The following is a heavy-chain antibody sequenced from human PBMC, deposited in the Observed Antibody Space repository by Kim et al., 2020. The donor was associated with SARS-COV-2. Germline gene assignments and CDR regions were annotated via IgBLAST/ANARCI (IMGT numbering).Heavy chain of an antibody. J-gene: IGHJ3*02. Sequence: SETLSLTCTVSGGPISSGGYYWSWIRQHPGKGLEWIGYIYYSGSTYYNPSLKSRVTISVDTSKNQFSLKLSSVTAADTAVYYCARALSITMIVVVINAFDIWGQGTMVTVSS. V-gene: IGHV4-31*03. D-gene: IGHD3-22*01. CDR1: GGPISSGGYY. CDR2: IYYSGST. CDR3: ARALSITMIVVVINAFDI.